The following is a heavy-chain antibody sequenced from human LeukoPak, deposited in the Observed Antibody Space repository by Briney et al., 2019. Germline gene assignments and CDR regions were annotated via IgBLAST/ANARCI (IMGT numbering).Heavy chain of an antibody. CDR3: ARLSDYGSGSGELSDFDY. CDR2: ISSIGTI. CDR1: GFTFSDYY. V-gene: IGHV3-11*01. D-gene: IGHD3-10*01. Sequence: GGSLRLSCAASGFTFSDYYMSWIRQAPGKGLEWVSYISSIGTIYYADSVKGRFTISRDNAENSLYLQMNSLRAEDTAVYYCARLSDYGSGSGELSDFDYWGQGTLVTVSS. J-gene: IGHJ4*02.